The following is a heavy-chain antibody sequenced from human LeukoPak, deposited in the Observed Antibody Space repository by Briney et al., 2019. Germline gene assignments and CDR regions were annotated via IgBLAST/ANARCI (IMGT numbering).Heavy chain of an antibody. CDR2: IYSGGST. CDR1: GFTVSSNY. CDR3: ARDQVATAGTWWRRGMDV. Sequence: GGSLRLSCAASGFTVSSNYMSCVRQAPGKGLEWVSVIYSGGSTYYADSVKGRFTISRHNSKNTLYLQMNSLRAEDTAVYYCARDQVATAGTWWRRGMDVWGQGTTVTVSS. J-gene: IGHJ6*02. D-gene: IGHD6-13*01. V-gene: IGHV3-53*04.